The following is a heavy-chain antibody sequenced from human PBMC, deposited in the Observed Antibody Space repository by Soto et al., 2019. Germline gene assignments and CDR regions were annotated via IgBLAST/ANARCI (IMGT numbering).Heavy chain of an antibody. CDR3: ARGRMITFGGVIVYFDY. J-gene: IGHJ4*02. D-gene: IGHD3-16*02. V-gene: IGHV4-34*01. CDR1: GGSFSGYY. Sequence: PSETLSLTCAVYGGSFSGYYWSWIRQPPGKGLEWIGEINHSGSTNYNPSLKSRVTISVDTSKNQFSLKLSSVTAADTAVYYCARGRMITFGGVIVYFDYWGQGTLVTVSS. CDR2: INHSGST.